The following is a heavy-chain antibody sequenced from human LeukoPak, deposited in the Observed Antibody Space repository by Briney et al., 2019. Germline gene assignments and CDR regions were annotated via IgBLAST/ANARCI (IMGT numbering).Heavy chain of an antibody. Sequence: SETLFLTCTVSGGSLTSYYWTWVRRPPGKGLEWFGYVFYTGSANYNPSLKSRVTILVDTSKNQFSLNLNSVTAADTAVYYCARLAPVAHSGDYLGYFDYWGQGTLVTVSS. CDR3: ARLAPVAHSGDYLGYFDY. D-gene: IGHD4-17*01. J-gene: IGHJ4*02. V-gene: IGHV4-59*08. CDR1: GGSLTSYY. CDR2: VFYTGSA.